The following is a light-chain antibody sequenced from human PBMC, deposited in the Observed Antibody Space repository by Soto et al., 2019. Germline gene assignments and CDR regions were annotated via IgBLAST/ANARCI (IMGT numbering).Light chain of an antibody. V-gene: IGKV1-27*01. Sequence: DIQMTQSPSSLSASVGDRATSTCRASQGISNYLAWYQQKPGKVPRLLIYAASTLQSGVPSRFSGSGSGTNFTLAISSLQPEDVATYYCQKYNSGPRTFGQGTKVEIK. CDR3: QKYNSGPRT. J-gene: IGKJ1*01. CDR2: AAS. CDR1: QGISNY.